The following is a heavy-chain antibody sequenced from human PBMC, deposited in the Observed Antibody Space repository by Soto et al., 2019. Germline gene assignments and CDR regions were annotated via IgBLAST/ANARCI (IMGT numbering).Heavy chain of an antibody. V-gene: IGHV3-21*01. J-gene: IGHJ4*01. Sequence: EVQLVESGGGLVKPGGSLRLSCAASGFTFSSYSMNWVRQAPGKGLEWVSSISSSSSYIYYADSVKGRFTISRDNAKNSLYLQMNSLRAEDTAVYYCARDSPLGHCSGGSCYPDYFDYCGQGTLVTVSS. CDR2: ISSSSSYI. D-gene: IGHD2-15*01. CDR1: GFTFSSYS. CDR3: ARDSPLGHCSGGSCYPDYFDY.